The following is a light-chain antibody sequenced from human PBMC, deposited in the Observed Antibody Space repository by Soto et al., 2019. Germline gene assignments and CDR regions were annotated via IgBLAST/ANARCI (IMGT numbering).Light chain of an antibody. CDR1: QSLSST. Sequence: EIVMTQSPATLSVSPGERATLSCRASQSLSSTLAWYQQKPGQAPRLLIYGASTRATGIPARFSGSRSGTEFTLTISSLQSEDLVVYYCHQYNNWPRTFGQGTKVEIK. V-gene: IGKV3-15*01. CDR3: HQYNNWPRT. CDR2: GAS. J-gene: IGKJ1*01.